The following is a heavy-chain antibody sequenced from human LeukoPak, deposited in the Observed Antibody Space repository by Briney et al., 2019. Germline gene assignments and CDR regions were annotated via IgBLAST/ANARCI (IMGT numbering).Heavy chain of an antibody. CDR2: ISGSGGST. Sequence: PGGSLRLSCAASGFTFSSYAMSWVRQAPGKGLEWVSAISGSGGSTYYADSVKGRFTISRDNSKNTLYLQMNSLRAEDTAVYYCAISGGYDILTGYYTPPHFDYWGQGTLVTVSS. CDR3: AISGGYDILTGYYTPPHFDY. J-gene: IGHJ4*02. V-gene: IGHV3-23*01. CDR1: GFTFSSYA. D-gene: IGHD3-9*01.